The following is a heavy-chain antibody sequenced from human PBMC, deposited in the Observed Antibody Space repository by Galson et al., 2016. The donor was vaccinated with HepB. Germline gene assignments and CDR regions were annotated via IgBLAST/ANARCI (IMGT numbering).Heavy chain of an antibody. J-gene: IGHJ4*02. CDR1: GFTFSDYG. V-gene: IGHV3-30*03. Sequence: SLRLSCAASGFTFSDYGMHWVRQTPGKGLEWVAVISFDGRNKQYADSVKGRFTISRDDSNDTLFLQMNSPRAEDTAVYYCLSSGWSIGFDYWGQGAPVTVSS. CDR3: LSSGWSIGFDY. CDR2: ISFDGRNK. D-gene: IGHD3-22*01.